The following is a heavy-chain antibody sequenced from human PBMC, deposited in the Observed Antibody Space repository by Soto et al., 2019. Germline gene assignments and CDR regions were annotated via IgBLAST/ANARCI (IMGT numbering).Heavy chain of an antibody. CDR2: LNSDGTSA. CDR3: ARGPSGWFGSHY. CDR1: GFTFSSFA. D-gene: IGHD6-19*01. V-gene: IGHV3-74*01. Sequence: GGSLRLSCSASGFTFSSFAMHWVRQAPGKGLVWVSRLNSDGTSASYADSVKGRFTISRDNAKNTLFLQMNSLTAEDTALYYCARGPSGWFGSHYWRQGPLVTVSS. J-gene: IGHJ4*02.